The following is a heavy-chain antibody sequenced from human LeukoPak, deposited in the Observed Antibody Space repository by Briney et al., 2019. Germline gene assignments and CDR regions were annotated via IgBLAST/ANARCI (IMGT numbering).Heavy chain of an antibody. Sequence: PGGSLRLSCAASGFTFSSNWMHWVRQAPGKGLVWVSRISGDGSTTNYADSVKGRFTISRDNAKNTLYLQMDSLRAEDTAVYYCARGQNTMGYWGQGTLVTVCS. J-gene: IGHJ4*02. V-gene: IGHV3-74*01. CDR3: ARGQNTMGY. CDR1: GFTFSSNW. CDR2: ISGDGSTT. D-gene: IGHD3-10*01.